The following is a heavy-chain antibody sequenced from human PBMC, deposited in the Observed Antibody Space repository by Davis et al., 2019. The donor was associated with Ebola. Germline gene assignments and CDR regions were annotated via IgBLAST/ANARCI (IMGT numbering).Heavy chain of an antibody. CDR1: GGSISSGGYS. Sequence: MPSETLSLTCAVSGGSISSGGYSWSWIRQPPGKGLEWIGYIYHSGSTHYNPSLKSRVTISVDRSKNQFSLKLSSVTAADTAVYYCAKGSVGALDFDYWGQGTLVTVSS. D-gene: IGHD1-26*01. CDR2: IYHSGST. V-gene: IGHV4-30-2*01. J-gene: IGHJ4*02. CDR3: AKGSVGALDFDY.